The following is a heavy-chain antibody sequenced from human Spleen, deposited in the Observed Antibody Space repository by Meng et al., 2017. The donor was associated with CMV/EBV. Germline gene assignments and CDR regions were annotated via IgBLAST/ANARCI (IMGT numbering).Heavy chain of an antibody. CDR3: ARQVLDIVIIPAAIDN. Sequence: GGSLRLSCAASGFTFSSYWMHWVRQAPGKGLVWVSRIKSDGSTTSYADSVKGRFTISRDNARNSLHLQMDSLRAEDTAVYYCARQVLDIVIIPAAIDNWGLGTLVTVSS. CDR2: IKSDGSTT. V-gene: IGHV3-74*01. J-gene: IGHJ4*02. D-gene: IGHD2-2*01. CDR1: GFTFSSYW.